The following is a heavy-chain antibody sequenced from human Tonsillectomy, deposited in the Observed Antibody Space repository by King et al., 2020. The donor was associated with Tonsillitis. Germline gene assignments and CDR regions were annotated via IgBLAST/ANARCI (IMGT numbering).Heavy chain of an antibody. J-gene: IGHJ4*02. V-gene: IGHV4-34*01. CDR3: SRGGSGWYTPYFDY. D-gene: IGHD6-19*01. CDR1: GGSFSGYY. CDR2: INHSGST. Sequence: VQLQQWGAGLLKPSETLSLTCAVYGGSFSGYYWSWIRQPPGKGLEWIGEINHSGSTNYNPSLKSRVTISVDTSKNQFSLKLSSVTAADTAVYYWSRGGSGWYTPYFDYWGQGTLVTVSS.